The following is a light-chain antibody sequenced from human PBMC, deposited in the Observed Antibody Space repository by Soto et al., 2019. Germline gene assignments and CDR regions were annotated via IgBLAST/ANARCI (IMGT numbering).Light chain of an antibody. CDR3: QQYNSYSGT. J-gene: IGKJ1*01. V-gene: IGKV1-5*01. Sequence: DIQMTQSPSTLSASVGDRFAITCRASQSISSWLAWYHQKPGKAPKLLIYDASSLESGVPSRFSGSGSGTEFTLTISSLQPDDFATYYCQQYNSYSGTFGQGTKVDIK. CDR1: QSISSW. CDR2: DAS.